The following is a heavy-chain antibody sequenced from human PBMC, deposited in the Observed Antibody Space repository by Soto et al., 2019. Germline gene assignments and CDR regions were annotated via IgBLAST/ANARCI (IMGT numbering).Heavy chain of an antibody. CDR2: LHSGGDT. D-gene: IGHD3-10*01. J-gene: IGHJ6*02. CDR1: GIPVSSNY. CDR3: ARDGPYYYASRMDA. Sequence: EVQLVESGGGLVQPGGSLRLSCVASGIPVSSNYTTWVRQAPGKGLEWVSVLHSGGDTYYANSVKGRFTISRHDSTNTVFLQMNSLTAEDTAVYYCARDGPYYYASRMDAWGQGTTVTVSS. V-gene: IGHV3-53*04.